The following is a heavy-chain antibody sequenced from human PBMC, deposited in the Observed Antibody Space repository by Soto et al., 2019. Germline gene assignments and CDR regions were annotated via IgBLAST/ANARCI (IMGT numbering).Heavy chain of an antibody. CDR2: ISWNGASI. V-gene: IGHV3-9*01. J-gene: IGHJ4*02. D-gene: IGHD2-21*01. CDR1: GFSFDDYA. CDR3: AKDIVEVRELGGLDY. Sequence: GGSLRLSCAASGFSFDDYAMHWVRQAPGKGLEWVSGISWNGASIGYADSVKGRFTISRDNVKNSLYLQMNSLRAEDTALYYCAKDIVEVRELGGLDYWGQGILVTV.